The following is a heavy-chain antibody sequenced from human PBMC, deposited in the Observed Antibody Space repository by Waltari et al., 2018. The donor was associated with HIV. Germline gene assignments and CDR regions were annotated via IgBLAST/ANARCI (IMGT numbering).Heavy chain of an antibody. J-gene: IGHJ4*02. CDR3: AQDGVTAASRGYYVRF. CDR1: TFTFNDHG. Sequence: QVHLVESGGAVVQPGGALRLSCAASTFTFNDHGMPWVRQVPGKWLEWVALLRFDGTNEYYSESVKGPFTVSRDKSKFMVYLQVHSLTPEDSADYYCAQDGVTAASRGYYVRFGGQGSLVTVSS. CDR2: LRFDGTNE. V-gene: IGHV3-30*02. D-gene: IGHD6-13*01.